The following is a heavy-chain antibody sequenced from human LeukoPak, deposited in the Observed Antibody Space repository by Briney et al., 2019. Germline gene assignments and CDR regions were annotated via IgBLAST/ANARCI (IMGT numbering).Heavy chain of an antibody. CDR2: IYHSGST. CDR3: ARERLQYNWFDP. CDR1: GGSISSGGYS. V-gene: IGHV4-30-2*01. J-gene: IGHJ5*02. D-gene: IGHD2-15*01. Sequence: SETLSLTCAVSGGSISSGGYSWSWIRQPPGKGLEWIGYIYHSGSTYYNPSLKSRVTISVDRSKNQFSLKLSSVTAADTAVYYRARERLQYNWFDPWGQGTLVTVSS.